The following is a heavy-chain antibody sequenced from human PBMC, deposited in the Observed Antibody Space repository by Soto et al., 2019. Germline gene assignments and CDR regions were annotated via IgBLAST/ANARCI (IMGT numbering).Heavy chain of an antibody. CDR3: ARDREQWPLYFDY. CDR1: GGSISSGGYY. J-gene: IGHJ4*02. V-gene: IGHV4-31*03. Sequence: SETLSLTCTVSGGSISSGGYYWSWIRQHPGKGLEWIGYIYNSGSTYYNPSFKSRVTISLDTSKNQFSLKLSSVTAADTAMYYCARDREQWPLYFDYWGQGTLVTVSS. D-gene: IGHD6-19*01. CDR2: IYNSGST.